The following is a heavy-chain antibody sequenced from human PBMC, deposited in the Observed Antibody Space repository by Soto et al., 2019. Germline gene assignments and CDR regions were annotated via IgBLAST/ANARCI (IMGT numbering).Heavy chain of an antibody. J-gene: IGHJ4*02. CDR3: ARGYYDFWSGYYFEH. D-gene: IGHD3-3*01. CDR2: NYYSGST. CDR1: GGSISSSSYY. Sequence: QLQLQESGPGLVKPSETLSLTCTVSGGSISSSSYYWGWIRQPPGKGLEWIGSNYYSGSTYYNPSLKSRVTISVDTSKNQFSLKLSSVTAADTAVYYCARGYYDFWSGYYFEHWGQGTLVTVSS. V-gene: IGHV4-39*01.